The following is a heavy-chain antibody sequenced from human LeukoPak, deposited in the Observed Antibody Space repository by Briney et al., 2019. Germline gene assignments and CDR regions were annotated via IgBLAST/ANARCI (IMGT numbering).Heavy chain of an antibody. J-gene: IGHJ4*02. CDR2: IYTSGST. CDR3: ARAGHYFDY. Sequence: SETLSLTCTVSGGSISSGSYYWSWIRQPAGKGLEWIGRIYTSGSTNYNPSPKSRVTISVDTSKNQFSLKLSSVTAADTAVYYCARAGHYFDYWGQGTLVTVSS. CDR1: GGSISSGSYY. V-gene: IGHV4-61*02.